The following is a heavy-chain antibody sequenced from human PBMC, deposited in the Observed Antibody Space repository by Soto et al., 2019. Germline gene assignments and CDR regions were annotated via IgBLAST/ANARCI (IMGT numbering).Heavy chain of an antibody. V-gene: IGHV4-30-2*01. J-gene: IGHJ4*02. CDR2: TYHGGST. CDR1: GGSISSGGYT. CDR3: ASAFGSSGYR. Sequence: QLQLQESGSGLVKPSQTLSLTCAVSGGSISSGGYTWSWIRQPPGKGLEGFGYTYHGGSTYYNPSLKSRVTISVDRSKKPFSLKLSFVTAAATAEYYCASAFGSSGYRWGQGTLVTVSS. D-gene: IGHD3-22*01.